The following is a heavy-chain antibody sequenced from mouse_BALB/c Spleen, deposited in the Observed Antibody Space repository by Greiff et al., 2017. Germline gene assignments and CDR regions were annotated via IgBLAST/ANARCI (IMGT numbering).Heavy chain of an antibody. J-gene: IGHJ4*01. V-gene: IGHV3-6*02. CDR2: ISYDGSN. D-gene: IGHD1-1*01. CDR1: GYSITSGYY. Sequence: EVKLMESGPGLVKPSQSLSLTCSVTGYSITSGYYWNWIRQFPGNKLEWMGYISYDGSNNYNPSLKNRISITRDTSKNQFFLKLNSVTTEDTATYYCARDQDYYGSSYGAMDYWGQGTSVTVSS. CDR3: ARDQDYYGSSYGAMDY.